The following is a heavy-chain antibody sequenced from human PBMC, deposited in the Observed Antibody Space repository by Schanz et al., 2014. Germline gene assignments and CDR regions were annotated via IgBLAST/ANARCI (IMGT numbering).Heavy chain of an antibody. CDR1: GYTFTSYG. Sequence: QVQLIQSGAEVKKPGASVKVSCKASGYTFTSYGINWVRQAPGQGLEWMGWINPNSGDTNYAQKFQGWVTMTRDTSISTAYMEVSRLTSEDTAVYYCARGYGDSPTDYWGQGTLXTVSS. J-gene: IGHJ4*02. V-gene: IGHV1-2*04. CDR2: INPNSGDT. D-gene: IGHD4-17*01. CDR3: ARGYGDSPTDY.